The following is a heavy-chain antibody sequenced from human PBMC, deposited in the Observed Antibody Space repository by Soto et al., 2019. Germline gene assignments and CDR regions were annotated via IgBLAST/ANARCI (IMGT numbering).Heavy chain of an antibody. J-gene: IGHJ3*02. CDR2: ISWNSGSI. Sequence: EVQLVESGGGLVQPGRSLRLSCAASGFTFDDYAMHWVRQAPGKGLEWVSGISWNSGSIGYADSVKGRFTISRDNAKNSLYLQMNSLRAGDTASYYCAKDMGPSVATIVAFDIWGQGTMVTVSS. CDR3: AKDMGPSVATIVAFDI. D-gene: IGHD5-12*01. CDR1: GFTFDDYA. V-gene: IGHV3-9*01.